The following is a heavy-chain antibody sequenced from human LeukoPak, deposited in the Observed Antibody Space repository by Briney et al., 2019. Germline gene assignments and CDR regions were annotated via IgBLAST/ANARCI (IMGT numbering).Heavy chain of an antibody. CDR2: IYTSGST. CDR1: GGSISSYY. J-gene: IGHJ5*02. V-gene: IGHV4-4*07. Sequence: SETLSLTWTVSGGSISSYYWSWIRQPAGKGLEWIGRIYTSGSTNYNPSLKSRVTMSVDTSKNQFSLKLSSVTAADTAVYYCARARAGFGTNWFDPWGQGTLVTVSS. D-gene: IGHD3-10*01. CDR3: ARARAGFGTNWFDP.